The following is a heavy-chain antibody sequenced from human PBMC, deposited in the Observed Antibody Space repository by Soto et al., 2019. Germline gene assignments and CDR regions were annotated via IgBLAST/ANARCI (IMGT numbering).Heavy chain of an antibody. CDR2: MNPNSGNT. CDR3: ARRYMITFGGVIVRYYYYGMDV. CDR1: GYTVTSYD. Sequence: QVQLVQSGAEVKKPGASVKVSCKASGYTVTSYDINWVRQATGQGLDLMVWMNPNSGNTGYAQKFQGRVTMTMNISISTAYMELSSLRSEDTAVYYCARRYMITFGGVIVRYYYYGMDVWGQGTKVTVSS. V-gene: IGHV1-8*01. J-gene: IGHJ6*02. D-gene: IGHD3-16*02.